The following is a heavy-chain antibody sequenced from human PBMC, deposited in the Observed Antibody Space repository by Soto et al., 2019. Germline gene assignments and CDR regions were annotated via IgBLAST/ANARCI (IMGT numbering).Heavy chain of an antibody. CDR2: IYYSGST. CDR3: ARAQYYYDSSGYYSAVYYGMDV. D-gene: IGHD3-22*01. V-gene: IGHV4-31*03. J-gene: IGHJ6*02. CDR1: GGSISSGGYY. Sequence: TLSLTCTVSGGSISSGGYYWSWIRQHPGKGLEWIGYIYYSGSTYYNPSLKSRVTISVDTSKNQFSLKLSSVTAADTAVYYCARAQYYYDSSGYYSAVYYGMDVWGQGTTVTVSS.